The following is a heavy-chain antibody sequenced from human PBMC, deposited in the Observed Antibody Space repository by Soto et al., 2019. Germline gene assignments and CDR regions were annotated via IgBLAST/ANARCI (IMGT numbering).Heavy chain of an antibody. CDR3: ARDQWELRTYYYGMDV. CDR1: GFTFSSYA. V-gene: IGHV3-30-3*01. Sequence: SLRLSCAASGFTFSSYAMHWVRQAPGKGLEWVAVISYDGSNRYYADSVKGRFTISRDNSKNTLYLQMNSLRAEDTAVYYCARDQWELRTYYYGMDVWGQGTTVTVSS. CDR2: ISYDGSNR. D-gene: IGHD1-26*01. J-gene: IGHJ6*02.